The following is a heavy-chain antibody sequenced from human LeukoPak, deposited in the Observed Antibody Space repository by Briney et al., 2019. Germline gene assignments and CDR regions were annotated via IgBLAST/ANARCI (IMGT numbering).Heavy chain of an antibody. D-gene: IGHD1-20*01. CDR2: IYYSGST. CDR1: GGSISSYY. V-gene: IGHV4-59*01. Sequence: ASETLSLTCTVSGGSISSYYWSWIQQPPGKGLEWIGYIYYSGSTNYNPSLKSRVTVSVDTSKNQFSLKLSSVTAADTAVYYCARGVGNWNRDYWGQGTLVTVSS. J-gene: IGHJ4*02. CDR3: ARGVGNWNRDY.